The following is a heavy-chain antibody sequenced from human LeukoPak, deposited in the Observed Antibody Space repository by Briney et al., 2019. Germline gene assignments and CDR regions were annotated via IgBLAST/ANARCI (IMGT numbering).Heavy chain of an antibody. CDR3: ANHLVRGESGSYPGYFDY. CDR2: ISGSGGST. CDR1: GFTFSSYA. D-gene: IGHD1-26*01. Sequence: PGGSLRPSCAASGFTFSSYAMSWVRQAPGKGLEWVSAISGSGGSTYYADSVKGRFTISRDNSKNTLYLQMNSLRDEDTAVYYCANHLVRGESGSYPGYFDYWGQGTLVTVSS. V-gene: IGHV3-23*01. J-gene: IGHJ4*02.